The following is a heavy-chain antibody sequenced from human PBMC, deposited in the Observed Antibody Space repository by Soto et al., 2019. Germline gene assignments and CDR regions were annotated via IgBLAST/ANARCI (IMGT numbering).Heavy chain of an antibody. J-gene: IGHJ4*02. CDR1: GGSISSSSYY. CDR2: IYYSGST. CDR3: ARPPDDSSGYYSFDY. D-gene: IGHD3-22*01. V-gene: IGHV4-39*01. Sequence: SETLSLTCTVSGGSISSSSYYWGWIRQPPGKGLEWIGSIYYSGSTYYNPSLKSRVTISVDTSKNQFSLKLSSVTAADTAVYYCARPPDDSSGYYSFDYWGQGTLVTVSS.